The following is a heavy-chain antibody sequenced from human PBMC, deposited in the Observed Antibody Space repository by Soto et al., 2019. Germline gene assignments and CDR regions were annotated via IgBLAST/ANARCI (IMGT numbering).Heavy chain of an antibody. CDR2: IYYSGST. D-gene: IGHD4-17*01. Sequence: PSETLSLTCTVSGGSISSYYWSWIRQPPGKGLEWIGYIYYSGSTNYNPSLKSRVTISVDTSKNQFSLKLSSVTAADTAVYYCARSLRTAYNWFDPWGQGTLVTVSS. V-gene: IGHV4-59*01. J-gene: IGHJ5*02. CDR1: GGSISSYY. CDR3: ARSLRTAYNWFDP.